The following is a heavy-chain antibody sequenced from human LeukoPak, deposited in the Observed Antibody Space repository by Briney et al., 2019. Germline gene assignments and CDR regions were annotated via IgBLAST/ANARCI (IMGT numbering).Heavy chain of an antibody. D-gene: IGHD5-18*01. CDR2: IYYSGST. CDR3: ARAKSYGDTAMVRRPPYSFDY. J-gene: IGHJ4*02. CDR1: GGAISSYY. Sequence: SETLSLTCTVSGGAISSYYWSWIRQPPGKGLEWIGYIYYSGSTNYNPSLKSRVTMSVDTSKNQFSLKLSSVTAADTAVYYCARAKSYGDTAMVRRPPYSFDYWGQGTLVTVSS. V-gene: IGHV4-59*12.